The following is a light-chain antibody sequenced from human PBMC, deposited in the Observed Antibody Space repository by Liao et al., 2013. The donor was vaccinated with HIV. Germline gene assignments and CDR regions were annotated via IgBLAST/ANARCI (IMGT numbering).Light chain of an antibody. CDR2: YDN. J-gene: IGLJ1*01. V-gene: IGLV3-21*02. CDR3: QVWDSSSNSYV. CDR1: NIGTKV. Sequence: YVLTQPPSVSVAPGQTARIACGANNIGTKVVHWYQQKPGQAPVLFISYDNDRPSGIPERFSGSNSGNTATLTISGVEAGDEANYYCQVWDSSSNSYVFGTGTKVTVL.